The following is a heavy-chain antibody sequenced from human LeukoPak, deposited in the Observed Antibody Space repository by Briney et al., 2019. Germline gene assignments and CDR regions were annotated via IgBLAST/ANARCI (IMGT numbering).Heavy chain of an antibody. CDR1: GVSISSGDYY. CDR3: AREAGYDILTGYYGPNWFDP. J-gene: IGHJ5*02. CDR2: IYYSGST. D-gene: IGHD3-9*01. Sequence: SETLSLTCTVSGVSISSGDYYWSWIRQPPGKGLEWIGYIYYSGSTYYNPSLKSRVTISVDTSKNQFSLKLSSVTAADTAVYYCAREAGYDILTGYYGPNWFDPWGQGTLVTVSS. V-gene: IGHV4-30-4*01.